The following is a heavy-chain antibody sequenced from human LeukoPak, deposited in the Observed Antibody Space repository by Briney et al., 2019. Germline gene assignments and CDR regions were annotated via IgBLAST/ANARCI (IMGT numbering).Heavy chain of an antibody. CDR1: GGSISSYY. J-gene: IGHJ5*02. CDR3: ARDLVYGSGYNWFDP. V-gene: IGHV4-4*07. Sequence: PSETLSLTCTVSGGSISSYYWSWIRQPAGKGLEWIGRIYTSGSTNYNPSPKSRVTMSVDTSKNQFSLKLSSVTAADTAVYYCARDLVYGSGYNWFDPWGQGTLVTVSS. D-gene: IGHD3-10*01. CDR2: IYTSGST.